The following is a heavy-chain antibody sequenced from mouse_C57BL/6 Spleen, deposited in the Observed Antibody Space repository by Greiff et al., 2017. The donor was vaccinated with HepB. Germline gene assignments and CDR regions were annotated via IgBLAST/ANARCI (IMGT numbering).Heavy chain of an antibody. CDR1: GYAFSSPW. CDR2: IYPGDGDT. J-gene: IGHJ4*01. V-gene: IGHV1-82*01. Sequence: QVQLQQSGPELVKPGASVKISCKASGYAFSSPWMNWVKQRPGKGLEWIGRIYPGDGDTNYNGKFKGKATLTADKSSSTAYMQLSSLTSEDSAVYFCARGLRREGNYYAMDYWGQGTSVTVSS. D-gene: IGHD2-12*01. CDR3: ARGLRREGNYYAMDY.